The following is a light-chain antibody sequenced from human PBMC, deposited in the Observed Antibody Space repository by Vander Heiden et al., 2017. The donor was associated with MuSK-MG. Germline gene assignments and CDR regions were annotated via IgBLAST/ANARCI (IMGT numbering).Light chain of an antibody. CDR3: QQDYNSPRT. Sequence: DIVMTQSPGSLAVSLGERATINYKSSQSVLYTSNSKNYLAWYQQKPRQPPKLLIYWASTRESGVPDRFSGSGSGTDFTLTISSLQAEDVAVYYCQQDYNSPRTFGQGTKVEIK. V-gene: IGKV4-1*01. CDR1: QSVLYTSNSKNY. CDR2: WAS. J-gene: IGKJ1*01.